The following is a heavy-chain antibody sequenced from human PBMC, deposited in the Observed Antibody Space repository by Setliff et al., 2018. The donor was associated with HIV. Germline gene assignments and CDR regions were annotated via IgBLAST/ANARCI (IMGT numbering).Heavy chain of an antibody. D-gene: IGHD1-26*01. J-gene: IGHJ3*01. Sequence: GGSLRLSCEASQFSFSRYWMSWVRQATGKGLEWVANIKQDGSETYYLDSVKGRFTISRDTAKNSLYLQMKNLRVEDTAVYHCARGGATIFDAFDVWGHGTMVTVSS. V-gene: IGHV3-7*04. CDR1: QFSFSRYW. CDR2: IKQDGSET. CDR3: ARGGATIFDAFDV.